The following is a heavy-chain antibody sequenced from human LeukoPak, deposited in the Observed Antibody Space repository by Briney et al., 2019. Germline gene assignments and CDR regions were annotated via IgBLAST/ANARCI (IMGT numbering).Heavy chain of an antibody. CDR3: ARLPRYYDFWSGYYRGSEAEYFQH. D-gene: IGHD3-3*01. CDR2: IIPIFGTA. V-gene: IGHV1-69*01. CDR1: GGTFSSYA. J-gene: IGHJ1*01. Sequence: SVKVSCKASGGTFSSYAISWVRQAPGQGLEWMGGIIPIFGTANYAQKFQGRVTITADESTSTAYMELSSLRSEDTAVYYCARLPRYYDFWSGYYRGSEAEYFQHWGQGTLVTVSS.